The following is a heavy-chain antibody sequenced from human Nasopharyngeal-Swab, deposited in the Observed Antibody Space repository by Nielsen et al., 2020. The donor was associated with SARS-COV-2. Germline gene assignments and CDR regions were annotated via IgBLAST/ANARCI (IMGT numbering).Heavy chain of an antibody. CDR2: IYSRGET. CDR1: GFSVSYNY. V-gene: IGHV3-53*01. J-gene: IGHJ4*02. CDR3: ARMDFIASRDY. D-gene: IGHD6-13*01. Sequence: GESLKISCEVSGFSVSYNYMSWVRQAPGKWLEWVAVIYSRGETHYTDSVRGRFTISRDNSKNMVNLQLNSLRAEDTAVYYCARMDFIASRDYWGQGTPVTVSS.